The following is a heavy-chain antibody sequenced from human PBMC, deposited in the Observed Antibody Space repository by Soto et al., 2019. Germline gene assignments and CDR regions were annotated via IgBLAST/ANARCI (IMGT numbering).Heavy chain of an antibody. CDR1: GFTFSSYA. CDR3: AKERSSWYDDYYYYGMDV. Sequence: GGSLRLSCAASGFTFSSYAMSWVRQAPGKGLEWVSAISGSGGSTYYADSVKGRFTISRDNSKNTLYLQMNSLRAEDTAVYYCAKERSSWYDDYYYYGMDVWGQGTTVTVSS. D-gene: IGHD6-13*01. V-gene: IGHV3-23*01. CDR2: ISGSGGST. J-gene: IGHJ6*02.